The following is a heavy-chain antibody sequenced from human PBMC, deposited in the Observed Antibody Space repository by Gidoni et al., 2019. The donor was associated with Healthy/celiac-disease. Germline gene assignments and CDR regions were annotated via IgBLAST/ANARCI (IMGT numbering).Heavy chain of an antibody. D-gene: IGHD2-2*01. V-gene: IGHV3-9*01. J-gene: IGHJ6*02. Sequence: EVQLVESGGGLVQPGRSLRLACAASGFTFDDYAMHWVRQAPGKGLEWVSGISWNSGSIGYADSVKGRFTISRDNAKNSLYLQMNSLRAEDTALYYCAKDTCPIISCYQGGMDVWGQGTTVTVSS. CDR1: GFTFDDYA. CDR2: ISWNSGSI. CDR3: AKDTCPIISCYQGGMDV.